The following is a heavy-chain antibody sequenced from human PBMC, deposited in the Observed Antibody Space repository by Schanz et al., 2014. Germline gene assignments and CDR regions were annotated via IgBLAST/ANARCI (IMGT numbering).Heavy chain of an antibody. Sequence: VHLVESGGGVVQPGRSLRLSCAASGFTFSSYGMHWVRQAPGKGLEWVAYIKHDGSEKYHVDSVKGRFTISRDNAKGSVYLQMNSLRAEDTAVYYCARGHYGLDVWGPGTSVTVSS. CDR1: GFTFSSYG. D-gene: IGHD3-10*01. CDR2: IKHDGSEK. V-gene: IGHV3-7*01. J-gene: IGHJ6*02. CDR3: ARGHYGLDV.